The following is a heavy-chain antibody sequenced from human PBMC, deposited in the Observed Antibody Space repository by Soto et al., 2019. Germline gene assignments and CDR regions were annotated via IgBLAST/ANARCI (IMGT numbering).Heavy chain of an antibody. J-gene: IGHJ4*02. CDR2: IKQDGSEK. Sequence: EVQLVESGGGLVQPGGSLRLSCAASGFTFSSYWMSWVRQAPGKGLEWVANIKQDGSEKYYVDSVKGRFTISRDNAKNSLYLQMNSLRAEDTAVYYCARENYGDPPVPNLNNDYWGQGPLVTVSS. CDR1: GFTFSSYW. CDR3: ARENYGDPPVPNLNNDY. V-gene: IGHV3-7*01. D-gene: IGHD4-17*01.